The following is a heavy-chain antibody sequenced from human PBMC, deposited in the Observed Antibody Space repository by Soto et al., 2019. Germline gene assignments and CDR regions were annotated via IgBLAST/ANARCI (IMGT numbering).Heavy chain of an antibody. CDR2: ITAYNGDT. V-gene: IGHV1-18*01. CDR3: AEGPDLYYHDSRPGSSYGIYYGMDV. CDR1: GSPSVNYG. J-gene: IGHJ6*02. D-gene: IGHD3-22*01. Sequence: GXSVKVSCKASGSPSVNYGINWVRQAPGQGLEWMGWITAYNGDTNYAQKFQGRVTMTTGTSTSTAYMDLRSLRSDDTAVYYCAEGPDLYYHDSRPGSSYGIYYGMDVCGQGTTVTVSS.